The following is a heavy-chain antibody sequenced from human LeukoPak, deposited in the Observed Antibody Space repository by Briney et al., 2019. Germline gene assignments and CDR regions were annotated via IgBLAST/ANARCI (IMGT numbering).Heavy chain of an antibody. J-gene: IGHJ4*02. V-gene: IGHV1-46*01. D-gene: IGHD6-19*01. CDR1: GYTFTSYY. Sequence: ASVKVSCKASGYTFTSYYMHWVRQAPGQGLEWMGIINPSGGSTSYAQKFQGRVTMARDTSTSTVYMELSSLRSEDTAVYYCARLSQQWLDFDYWGQGTLVTVSS. CDR2: INPSGGST. CDR3: ARLSQQWLDFDY.